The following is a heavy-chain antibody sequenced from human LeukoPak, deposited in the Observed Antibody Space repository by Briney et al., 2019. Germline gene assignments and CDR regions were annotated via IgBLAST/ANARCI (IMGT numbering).Heavy chain of an antibody. CDR3: AGSKYYYDSSGYKTGYYYYGMDV. Sequence: PSQTLSLTCTVSGGPISSGSYYRSWIRQPAGKGLEWIGRIYTSGSTNYNPSLKSRVTISVDTSKNQFSLKLSSVTAADTAVYYCAGSKYYYDSSGYKTGYYYYGMDVWGQGTTVTVSS. D-gene: IGHD3-22*01. CDR1: GGPISSGSYY. CDR2: IYTSGST. V-gene: IGHV4-61*02. J-gene: IGHJ6*02.